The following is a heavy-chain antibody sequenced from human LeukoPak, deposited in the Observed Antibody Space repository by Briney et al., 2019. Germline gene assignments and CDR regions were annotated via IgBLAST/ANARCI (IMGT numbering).Heavy chain of an antibody. CDR3: ARTGAQRAYYYYYMDV. Sequence: PSETLSLTCTVSGGSISSSSYYWGWIRQPPGKGLEWIGSIYYSGSTYYNPSLKSRVTISVDTSKNQFSLKLSSVTAADTTVYYCARTGAQRAYYYYYMDVWGKGTTVTVSS. D-gene: IGHD1-26*01. CDR2: IYYSGST. CDR1: GGSISSSSYY. J-gene: IGHJ6*03. V-gene: IGHV4-39*01.